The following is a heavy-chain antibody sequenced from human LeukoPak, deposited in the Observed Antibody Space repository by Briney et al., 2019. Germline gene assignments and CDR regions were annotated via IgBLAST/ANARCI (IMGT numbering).Heavy chain of an antibody. D-gene: IGHD1-1*01. V-gene: IGHV3-33*01. CDR3: VRDPSGSGFAFDS. J-gene: IGHJ4*02. Sequence: GGSLRLSCAASGFIFSNDAMHWVRQAPGKGLEWVAFIWFDGSNKHYADSVKGRFTISRDNSEDTLYLRMNSLRAEDTAVYYCVRDPSGSGFAFDSWGQGALATVSS. CDR1: GFIFSNDA. CDR2: IWFDGSNK.